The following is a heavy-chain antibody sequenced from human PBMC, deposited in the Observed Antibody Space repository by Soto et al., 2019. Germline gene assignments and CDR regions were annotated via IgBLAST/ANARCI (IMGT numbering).Heavy chain of an antibody. V-gene: IGHV3-48*02. CDR3: ARGEREDTAMANYYYYGMDV. CDR2: ISSSSSTI. Sequence: PGGSLRLSCAASGFTFSSYSMNWVRQSPGKGLEWVSYISSSSSTIYYADSVKGRFTISRDNAKNSLYLQMNSLRDEDTAVYYCARGEREDTAMANYYYYGMDVWGQGTTVTVSS. CDR1: GFTFSSYS. D-gene: IGHD5-18*01. J-gene: IGHJ6*02.